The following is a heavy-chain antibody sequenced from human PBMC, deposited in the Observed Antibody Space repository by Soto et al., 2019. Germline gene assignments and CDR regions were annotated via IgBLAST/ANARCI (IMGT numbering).Heavy chain of an antibody. J-gene: IGHJ4*02. CDR3: VGHPFGGYAFDS. Sequence: PSETLSLTCTVSGVSINSNVHYWGWVRQSPGKGLEWIGSVFYTGSTYHKPSLESRVSISVDTPENRFSLKVTSVTAADTGIYYCVGHPFGGYAFDSWGQGTLVTVSS. V-gene: IGHV4-39*01. CDR1: GVSINSNVHY. CDR2: VFYTGST. D-gene: IGHD3-16*01.